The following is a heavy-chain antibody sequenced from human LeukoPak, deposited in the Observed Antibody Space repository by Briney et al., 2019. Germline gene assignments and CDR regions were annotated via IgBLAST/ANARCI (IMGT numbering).Heavy chain of an antibody. CDR3: AKELLKMSFFDY. D-gene: IGHD2-21*01. CDR1: GFTFSSYG. V-gene: IGHV3-30*18. Sequence: PGGSLRLSCAASGFTFSSYGMQWVRQAPGKGLEWVAVISYDGSNKYYADSVKGRFTISRDNSKNTVYLQMNSLRAEDTAVYYCAKELLKMSFFDYWGQGTLVTVSS. CDR2: ISYDGSNK. J-gene: IGHJ4*02.